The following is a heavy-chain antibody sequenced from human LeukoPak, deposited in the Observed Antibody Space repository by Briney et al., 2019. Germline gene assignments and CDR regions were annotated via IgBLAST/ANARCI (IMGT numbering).Heavy chain of an antibody. CDR2: IKQDGSDR. CDR3: VRNLAVAGTCFDS. D-gene: IGHD6-19*01. V-gene: IGHV3-7*03. Sequence: GGSLRLSCAASGFTFRNYWMSWVRQAPGTGLEWVANIKQDGSDRNYVTSVRGRFTISRDNAESSLYLQMNSLRVEDPAVYYCVRNLAVAGTCFDSWGQGTLVTVSS. J-gene: IGHJ4*02. CDR1: GFTFRNYW.